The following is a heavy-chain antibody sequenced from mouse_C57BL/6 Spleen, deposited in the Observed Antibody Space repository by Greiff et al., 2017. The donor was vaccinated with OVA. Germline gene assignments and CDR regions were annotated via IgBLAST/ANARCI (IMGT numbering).Heavy chain of an antibody. V-gene: IGHV1-4*01. J-gene: IGHJ4*01. Sequence: QVQLQQSGAELARPGASVKMSCKASGYTFTSYTLHWVKQRPGQGLEWIGYINPSSGYTKYNQKFKDKATLTADKSSSTAYMQLSSLTSEDSAVYYCARGYDYDVDYWGQGTSVTVSS. CDR2: INPSSGYT. D-gene: IGHD2-4*01. CDR1: GYTFTSYT. CDR3: ARGYDYDVDY.